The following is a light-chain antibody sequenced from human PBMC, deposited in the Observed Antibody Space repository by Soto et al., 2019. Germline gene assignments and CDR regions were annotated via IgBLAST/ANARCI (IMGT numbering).Light chain of an antibody. J-gene: IGKJ2*01. Sequence: DIQVTQSPSSLSASVGDRVTITCQASQDISRYLDWYQQKPGQAPKVLIYGASNLIRGVSSRFSGSGSGTHFTFTITSLQPEDFATYYCQQHHAFPYTFGQGTKLDIK. CDR2: GAS. CDR3: QQHHAFPYT. CDR1: QDISRY. V-gene: IGKV1-33*01.